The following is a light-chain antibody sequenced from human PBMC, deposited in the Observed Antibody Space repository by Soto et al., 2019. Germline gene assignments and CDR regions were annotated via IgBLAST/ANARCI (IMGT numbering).Light chain of an antibody. CDR3: AAWDGSLSGWV. V-gene: IGLV1-47*01. CDR1: SSNIGSNY. CDR2: RND. Sequence: QSVLTQPPSASGTPGQRVTISCSGSSSNIGSNYVYWYQQLQGTAPNLLIYRNDQRPSGVPDRFSGSKSGTSASLAISGLRSEDEADYYCAAWDGSLSGWVFGGGTKLTVL. J-gene: IGLJ3*02.